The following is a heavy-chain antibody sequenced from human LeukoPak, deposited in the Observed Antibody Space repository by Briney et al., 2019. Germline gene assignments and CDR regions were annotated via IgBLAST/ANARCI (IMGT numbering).Heavy chain of an antibody. CDR1: GFTFSSYG. V-gene: IGHV3-30*03. CDR2: ISYDGSNK. CDR3: AREVYDLWRKGYYFDY. D-gene: IGHD3-3*01. J-gene: IGHJ4*02. Sequence: GGSLRLSCAASGFTFSSYGMHWVRQAPGKGLEWVAVISYDGSNKYYADSVKGRFTISRDNSKNTLYLQMNSLRAEDTAVYYCAREVYDLWRKGYYFDYWGQGTLVTVSS.